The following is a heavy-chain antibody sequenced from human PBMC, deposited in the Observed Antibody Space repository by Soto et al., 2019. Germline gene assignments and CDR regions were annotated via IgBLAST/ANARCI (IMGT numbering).Heavy chain of an antibody. V-gene: IGHV4-61*01. CDR2: IYYSGST. CDR3: ARDVNHYYYYGMDV. Sequence: PSETLSLTCTVSGGSVIRGSYYWIWIRQPPGKGLEWIGYIYYSGSTNYNPSLKSRVTISVDTSKNQFSLKLSSVTAADTAVYYCARDVNHYYYYGMDVWGQGTTVTVSS. CDR1: GGSVIRGSYY. J-gene: IGHJ6*02.